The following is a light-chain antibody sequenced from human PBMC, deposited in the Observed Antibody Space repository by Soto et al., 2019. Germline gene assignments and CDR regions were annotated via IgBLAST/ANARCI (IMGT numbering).Light chain of an antibody. CDR2: DVS. CDR1: SSDVGGYNY. CDR3: SPYTSSSTPKV. J-gene: IGLJ1*01. V-gene: IGLV2-14*01. Sequence: QSALTQPAPVSGSPGQSITISCTGTSSDVGGYNYVSWYQQHPGKAPKLMIYDVSNRPSGGSNRFSGSKSGNTASLTISGLQAEDEADYYCSPYTSSSTPKVFGTGTKVTVL.